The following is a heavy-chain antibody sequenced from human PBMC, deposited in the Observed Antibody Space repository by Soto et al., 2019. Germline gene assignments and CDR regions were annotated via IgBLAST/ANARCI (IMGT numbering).Heavy chain of an antibody. CDR3: ARALIVPAAWRGRWFDP. Sequence: SETLSLTCTVSGGSISSGGYYWSWIRQHPGKGLEWTGYIYYSGSTYYNPSLKSRVTISVDTSKNQFSLKLSSVTAADTAVYYCARALIVPAAWRGRWFDPWGQGTLVTVSS. CDR2: IYYSGST. CDR1: GGSISSGGYY. J-gene: IGHJ5*02. D-gene: IGHD2-2*01. V-gene: IGHV4-31*03.